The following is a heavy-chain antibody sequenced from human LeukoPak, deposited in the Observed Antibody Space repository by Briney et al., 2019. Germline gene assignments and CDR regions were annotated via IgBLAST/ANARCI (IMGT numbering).Heavy chain of an antibody. CDR2: ISGSGGST. J-gene: IGHJ6*03. CDR3: ARDESSGWEYYYYYMDV. CDR1: GFTFSSYG. Sequence: GGSLRLSCAASGFTFSSYGMSWVRQAPGKGLEWVSAISGSGGSTYYADSVKGRFTISRDNAKNSLYLQMNSLRAEDTAVYYCARDESSGWEYYYYYMDVWGKGTTVTVSS. V-gene: IGHV3-23*01. D-gene: IGHD6-19*01.